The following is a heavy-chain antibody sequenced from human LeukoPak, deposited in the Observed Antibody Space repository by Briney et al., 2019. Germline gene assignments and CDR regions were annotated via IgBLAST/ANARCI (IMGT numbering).Heavy chain of an antibody. CDR3: AKDQVSYYGSGSYYNQDY. J-gene: IGHJ4*02. D-gene: IGHD3-10*01. Sequence: GRSLRLSCAASGFTFSSYAMHWVRQAPGKGLEWVAVISYDGSNKYYADSVKGRFTISRDNSKNTLYLQMNSLRAEDTAVYYCAKDQVSYYGSGSYYNQDYWGQGTLVTVSS. V-gene: IGHV3-30-3*01. CDR2: ISYDGSNK. CDR1: GFTFSSYA.